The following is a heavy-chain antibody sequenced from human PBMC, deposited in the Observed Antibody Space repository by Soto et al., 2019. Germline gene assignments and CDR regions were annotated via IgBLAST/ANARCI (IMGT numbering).Heavy chain of an antibody. Sequence: QVTLKESGPVLVKPTETLTLTCTVSGFSLSNARMGVSWIRQPPGKALEWLAHIFSNDEKSYSTSLRGSLTTYKDTSKAHVVLTMTNVHPVDTATYYCTRVRGYIYGAYYFDYGGQGTLVPVSS. V-gene: IGHV2-26*01. J-gene: IGHJ4*02. CDR1: GFSLSNARMG. CDR3: TRVRGYIYGAYYFDY. CDR2: IFSNDEK. D-gene: IGHD5-18*01.